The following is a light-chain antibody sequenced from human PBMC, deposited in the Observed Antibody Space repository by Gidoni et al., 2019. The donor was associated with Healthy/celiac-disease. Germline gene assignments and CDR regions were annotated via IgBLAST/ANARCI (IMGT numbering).Light chain of an antibody. CDR1: SSDVGGYNY. V-gene: IGLV2-14*01. J-gene: IGLJ2*01. Sequence: QSALTQPASVSGSPGQSITISCTGTSSDVGGYNYVSWYQQPPGKAPKPMIYEVSNRPSGVSNRFSGSKSGNTASLTISGLQAEDEADYYCSSYTSSSTVVFGGGTKLTVL. CDR2: EVS. CDR3: SSYTSSSTVV.